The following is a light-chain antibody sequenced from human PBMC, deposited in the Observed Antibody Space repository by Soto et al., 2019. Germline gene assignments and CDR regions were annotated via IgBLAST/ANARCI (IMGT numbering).Light chain of an antibody. J-gene: IGKJ5*01. Sequence: MTQFPSSLSASLGDRVTLTCRASQSVTSNIAWYQHKPGQAPRLLIYGASTRATEVPDRFSGSGSGTEFTLTISNLQSEDLAVYYCQQYNSWPLTFGLGTRLEIK. V-gene: IGKV3-15*01. CDR3: QQYNSWPLT. CDR2: GAS. CDR1: QSVTSN.